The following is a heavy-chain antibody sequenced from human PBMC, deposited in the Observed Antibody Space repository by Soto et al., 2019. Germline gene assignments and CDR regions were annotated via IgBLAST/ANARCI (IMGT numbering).Heavy chain of an antibody. D-gene: IGHD2-2*01. CDR2: ISGSGGST. Sequence: PGGSLRLSCAASGFTFSSYAMSWVRQAPGKGLEWVSAISGSGGSTYYADSVKGRFTISRDNSKNTLYLQMTSLRAEDTAVYYCAKDGVRFVVVPAVHFDYWGQGTLVPVSS. V-gene: IGHV3-23*01. J-gene: IGHJ4*02. CDR1: GFTFSSYA. CDR3: AKDGVRFVVVPAVHFDY.